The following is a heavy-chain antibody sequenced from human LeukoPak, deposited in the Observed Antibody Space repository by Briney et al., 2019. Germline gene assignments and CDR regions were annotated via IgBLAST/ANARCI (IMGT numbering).Heavy chain of an antibody. J-gene: IGHJ4*02. CDR3: ISGGGY. CDR1: GFTFNTYW. D-gene: IGHD3-10*01. Sequence: GGSLRLSCTASGFTFNTYWMNWVRQAPGKGLEWVANIKPDGSEKYYVDSWEGRFTISRDNAKNSLYLKMNSHRAEDTAVYYCISGGGYWGQGALVTVSS. CDR2: IKPDGSEK. V-gene: IGHV3-7*01.